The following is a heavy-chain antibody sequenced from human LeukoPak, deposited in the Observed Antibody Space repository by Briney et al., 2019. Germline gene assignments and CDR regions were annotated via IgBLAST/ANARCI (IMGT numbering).Heavy chain of an antibody. Sequence: SETLSLTCTVSGGSISSHYWSWVRQPPGKGLEWIGYIYYSGTTNYKPSLKSRVTISMGTSKNHFSLKLSSVTAADTAVYYCARVVGTIAARPGPPGDHYYYYMDVWGKGTTVTVSS. CDR1: GGSISSHY. D-gene: IGHD6-6*01. V-gene: IGHV4-59*11. J-gene: IGHJ6*03. CDR3: ARVVGTIAARPGPPGDHYYYYMDV. CDR2: IYYSGTT.